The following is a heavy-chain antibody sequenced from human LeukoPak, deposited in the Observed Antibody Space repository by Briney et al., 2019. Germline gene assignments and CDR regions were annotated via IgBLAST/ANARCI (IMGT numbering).Heavy chain of an antibody. CDR3: TTGPNQLLFSDLFIDH. J-gene: IGHJ5*02. Sequence: GGSLRLSCAASGPTLSNAWMSWVGQAPGKGLEWVGRIKSKTDGGTTDYAAPVKGRFTILRDESHNTMYLQMTSLTSEDTAESYRTTGPNQLLFSDLFIDHWGQGTLVTVSS. V-gene: IGHV3-15*01. CDR1: GPTLSNAW. CDR2: IKSKTDGGTT. D-gene: IGHD2-2*01.